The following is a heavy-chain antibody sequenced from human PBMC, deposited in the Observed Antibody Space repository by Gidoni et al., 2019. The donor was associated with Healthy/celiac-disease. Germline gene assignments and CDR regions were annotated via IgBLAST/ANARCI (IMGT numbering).Heavy chain of an antibody. D-gene: IGHD2-15*01. CDR1: GYTFTSYA. J-gene: IGHJ4*02. CDR2: INAGNGNT. Sequence: QVQLVQSGAEVQKPGASVKVSCKASGYTFTSYAMTWGRQAPGQRLEWTGWINAGNGNTKYSQKFQGRVTITRDTSASTAYMELSSLRSEDTAVYYCARGDSRGRAGLDYWGQGTLVTVSS. CDR3: ARGDSRGRAGLDY. V-gene: IGHV1-3*01.